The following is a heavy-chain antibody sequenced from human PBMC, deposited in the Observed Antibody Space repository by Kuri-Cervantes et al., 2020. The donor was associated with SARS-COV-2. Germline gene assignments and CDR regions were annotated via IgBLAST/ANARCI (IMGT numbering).Heavy chain of an antibody. V-gene: IGHV4-34*01. Sequence: SETLSLTCAVYGGSFSGYYWSWIRQPPGKGLGWIGEINHSGSTNYNPSLKSRVTISVDTSKNQFSLKLSSVTAADTAVYYCARGKWLSAYYYYYYGMDVWGQGTTVTVSS. CDR3: ARGKWLSAYYYYYYGMDV. CDR1: GGSFSGYY. D-gene: IGHD3-22*01. J-gene: IGHJ6*02. CDR2: INHSGST.